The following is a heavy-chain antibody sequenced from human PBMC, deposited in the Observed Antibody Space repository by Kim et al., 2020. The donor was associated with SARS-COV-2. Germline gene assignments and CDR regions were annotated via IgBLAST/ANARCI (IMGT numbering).Heavy chain of an antibody. Sequence: EAVKGPFTISRDNAKNTLYLQMNSLRAEDTAVYYCAKDPWGDSPPVDYWGQGTLVTVSS. V-gene: IGHV3-23*01. CDR3: AKDPWGDSPPVDY. J-gene: IGHJ4*02. D-gene: IGHD2-21*02.